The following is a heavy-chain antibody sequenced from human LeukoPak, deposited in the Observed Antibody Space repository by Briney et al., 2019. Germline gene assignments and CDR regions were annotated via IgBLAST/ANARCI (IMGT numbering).Heavy chain of an antibody. V-gene: IGHV3-74*01. CDR1: GFTFSSYW. Sequence: GGSLRLSCAASGFTFSSYWMHWVRQAPGKGLVWVSRINSDGSSTSYADSVKGRFTISRDNARNTLYLQMNSLRAEDTAVYYCAREKYSSFSYDYWGQGTLVTVSS. CDR3: AREKYSSFSYDY. D-gene: IGHD6-6*01. CDR2: INSDGSST. J-gene: IGHJ4*02.